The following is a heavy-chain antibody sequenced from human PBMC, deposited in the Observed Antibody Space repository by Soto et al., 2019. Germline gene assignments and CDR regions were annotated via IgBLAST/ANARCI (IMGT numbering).Heavy chain of an antibody. CDR2: ISYDGSNK. V-gene: IGHV3-30*18. CDR1: GFTFSSYG. J-gene: IGHJ5*02. Sequence: QVQLVESGGGVVQPGRSLRLSCAASGFTFSSYGMHWVRQAPGKGLEWVAVISYDGSNKYYADSVKGRFTISRDNSNNTLYLQMNSLRAEATAVYSCAKAPFEVYYYDSSVMWFDPWGQGTLVTFSS. CDR3: AKAPFEVYYYDSSVMWFDP. D-gene: IGHD3-22*01.